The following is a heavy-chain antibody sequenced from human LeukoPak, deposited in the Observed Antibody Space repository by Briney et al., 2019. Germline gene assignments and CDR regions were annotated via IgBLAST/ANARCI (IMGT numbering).Heavy chain of an antibody. V-gene: IGHV1-69*05. J-gene: IGHJ4*02. CDR1: GGTFSSYA. CDR2: IIPIFGTA. D-gene: IGHD3-10*01. CDR3: ARELGMVPYFDY. Sequence: SVKVSCKASGGTFSSYAISWVRQAPGQGLEWMGGIIPIFGTANYAQKFQGRVTITTDESTSTAYMELSSLRSEDTAVYYCARELGMVPYFDYWGQGTLVTVSS.